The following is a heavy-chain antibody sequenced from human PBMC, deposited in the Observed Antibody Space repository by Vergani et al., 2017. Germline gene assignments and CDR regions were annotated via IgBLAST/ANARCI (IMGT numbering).Heavy chain of an antibody. CDR2: ISGSGVSA. CDR1: EFTFSNYA. CDR3: ARETRETPSSLDY. Sequence: EVQLLESGGGLVQPGGSLRLTCAASEFTFSNYAMNWVRQAPGKGLEWVSGISGSGVSAYSTDSVKGRFTISRDNSKNMLFLLMNNLRTEDTAIYYCARETRETPSSLDYWGQGTLVTVSS. J-gene: IGHJ4*02. V-gene: IGHV3-23*01. D-gene: IGHD5-24*01.